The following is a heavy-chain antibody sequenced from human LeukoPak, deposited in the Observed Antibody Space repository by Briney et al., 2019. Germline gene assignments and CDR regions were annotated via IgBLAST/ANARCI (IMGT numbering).Heavy chain of an antibody. CDR1: GFTFSSYA. CDR2: ISYDGSNK. Sequence: GRSLRLSCAASGFTFSSYAMHWVRQAPGKGLEWVAVISYDGSNKYYADSVKGRFTISRDNSKNTLYLQMNSLRAEDTAVYHCARDLIYGDYRGAFDIWGQGTMVTVSS. V-gene: IGHV3-30-3*01. J-gene: IGHJ3*02. D-gene: IGHD4-17*01. CDR3: ARDLIYGDYRGAFDI.